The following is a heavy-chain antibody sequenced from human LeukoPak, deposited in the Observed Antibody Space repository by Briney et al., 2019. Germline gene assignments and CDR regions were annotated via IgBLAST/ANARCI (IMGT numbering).Heavy chain of an antibody. CDR3: ASQRITDFGVVIPRGFDS. Sequence: PSETLSLTCTVSGGSISSSSYYWGWLRQPPGKGLEWIGSIYYSGSTYYNPSLKSRVTISVDTSKNQFSLKLSSVTAADTAMYYCASQRITDFGVVIPRGFDSWGQGTLVPVSS. CDR2: IYYSGST. CDR1: GGSISSSSYY. J-gene: IGHJ4*02. D-gene: IGHD3-3*01. V-gene: IGHV4-39*07.